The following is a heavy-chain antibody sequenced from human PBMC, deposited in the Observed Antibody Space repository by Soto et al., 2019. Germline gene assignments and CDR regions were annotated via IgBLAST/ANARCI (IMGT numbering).Heavy chain of an antibody. CDR1: GYTFTSYY. CDR3: ARAMVRGVISVMDV. D-gene: IGHD3-10*01. Sequence: ASVKVSCKASGYTFTSYYIHWVRQAPGQGLEWMGIINPSGGSTSNTQKFQGRVTMTRDTSTSTVYMELSSLRSEDTAVYYCARAMVRGVISVMDVWGQGTTVTVSS. CDR2: INPSGGST. J-gene: IGHJ6*02. V-gene: IGHV1-46*01.